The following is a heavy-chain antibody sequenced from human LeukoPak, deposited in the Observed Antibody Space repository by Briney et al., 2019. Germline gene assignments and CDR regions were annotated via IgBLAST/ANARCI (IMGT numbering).Heavy chain of an antibody. D-gene: IGHD3-16*01. CDR3: AGGLSVNWFDP. Sequence: PGGSLRLSCAASGFTFGSYWMHWVRHAPGKGLVWVSRINSVGSSTDYADSVKGRFTMSRDNVKNTLFLQMSSLRAEDTAIYYCAGGLSVNWFDPWGQGTLVTVSS. CDR1: GFTFGSYW. V-gene: IGHV3-74*01. J-gene: IGHJ5*02. CDR2: INSVGSST.